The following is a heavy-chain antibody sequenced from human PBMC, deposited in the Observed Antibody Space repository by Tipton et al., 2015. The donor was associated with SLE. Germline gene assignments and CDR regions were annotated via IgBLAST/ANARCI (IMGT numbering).Heavy chain of an antibody. CDR2: IRYDGSNK. Sequence: GSLRLSCAASGFTFSSYGMHWVRQAPGKGLEWVAFIRYDGSNKYYADSVKGRFTISRDNSKNTLYLQMNSLRAEDTAVYYCAKDCVRAARPGVYFDYWGQGTLVTVSS. CDR3: AKDCVRAARPGVYFDY. J-gene: IGHJ4*02. CDR1: GFTFSSYG. V-gene: IGHV3-30*02. D-gene: IGHD6-6*01.